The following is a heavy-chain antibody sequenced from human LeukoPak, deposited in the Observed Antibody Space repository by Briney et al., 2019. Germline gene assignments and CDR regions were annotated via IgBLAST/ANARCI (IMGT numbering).Heavy chain of an antibody. J-gene: IGHJ4*02. D-gene: IGHD3-22*01. V-gene: IGHV4-59*01. Sequence: SETLSLTCTVSGGSISSYSWSWIRQPPGKGLEWIGYIYYSGSTNYNPPLKSRVTISVDTSKNQFSLKLSSVTAADTAVYYCARGGDSSGYYYPVFDYRGQGTLVTVSS. CDR3: ARGGDSSGYYYPVFDY. CDR2: IYYSGST. CDR1: GGSISSYS.